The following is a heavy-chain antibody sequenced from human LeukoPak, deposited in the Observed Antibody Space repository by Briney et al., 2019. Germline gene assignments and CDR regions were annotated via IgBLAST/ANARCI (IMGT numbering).Heavy chain of an antibody. CDR2: ISSNGAKT. CDR3: VKDRWVDY. CDR1: GFTFSAYA. Sequence: PGGSLRHSCAVSGFTFSAYAMHWVRQAPGGGLQYVSSISSNGAKTYYADSVKGRFTISRDNSKNTLYLQMSSLRLEDTAVYYCVKDRWVDYWGQGVLVTVSS. J-gene: IGHJ4*02. V-gene: IGHV3-64D*09. D-gene: IGHD5-24*01.